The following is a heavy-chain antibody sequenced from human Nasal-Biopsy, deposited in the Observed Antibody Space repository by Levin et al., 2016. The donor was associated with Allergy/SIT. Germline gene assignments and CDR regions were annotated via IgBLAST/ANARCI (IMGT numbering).Heavy chain of an antibody. CDR1: GYSFTNYW. CDR3: AISMVRGPNYSYGMDV. J-gene: IGHJ6*02. V-gene: IGHV5-10-1*01. CDR2: IDPSDSET. Sequence: GESLKISCQGSGYSFTNYWISWVRQMPGKGLEWMGRIDPSDSETNYSPSFQGHVTISADRSINTAYLHWSSLKASDTAVYYCAISMVRGPNYSYGMDVWGQGTTVTVS. D-gene: IGHD3-10*01.